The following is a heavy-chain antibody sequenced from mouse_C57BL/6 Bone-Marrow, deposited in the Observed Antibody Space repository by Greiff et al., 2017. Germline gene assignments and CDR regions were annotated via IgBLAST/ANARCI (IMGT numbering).Heavy chain of an antibody. CDR1: GYTFTSYG. Sequence: QVQLQQSGAELARPGASVKLSCKASGYTFTSYGISWVKQRTGQGLEWIGEIYTRSGNNYYNEKLKGKATLTADKSSSPAYMALRRLTSADSAVYFCARSKVIGYFDYWGQGTTLTVSS. D-gene: IGHD1-1*01. V-gene: IGHV1-81*01. CDR3: ARSKVIGYFDY. CDR2: IYTRSGNN. J-gene: IGHJ2*01.